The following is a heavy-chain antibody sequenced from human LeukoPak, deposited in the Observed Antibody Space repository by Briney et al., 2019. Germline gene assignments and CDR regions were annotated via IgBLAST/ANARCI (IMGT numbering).Heavy chain of an antibody. CDR1: GGSVSSGSYY. D-gene: IGHD3-3*01. V-gene: IGHV4-61*01. CDR2: IYYSGST. CDR3: TRANYDFWSGYPSIHYYGMDV. Sequence: SETLSLTCTVSGGSVSSGSYYWSWIRQPPGKGLEWIGYIYYSGSTNYNPSLKSRVTISVDTSKNQFSLKLSSVTAADTAVYYCTRANYDFWSGYPSIHYYGMDVWGQGTTVTVSS. J-gene: IGHJ6*02.